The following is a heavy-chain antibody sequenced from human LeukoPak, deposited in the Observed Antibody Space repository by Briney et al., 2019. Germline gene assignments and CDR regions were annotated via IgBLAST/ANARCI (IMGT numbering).Heavy chain of an antibody. Sequence: SETLSLTCAVYGGSLSAYYWSWIRQSPGKGLEWIGENNNSGRSKYNPSLKSRVTISLDTSKNQFSLTLRSVTAVDTALYYCARGPAVGATVYWGQGTLVTVSS. CDR2: NNNSGRS. CDR1: GGSLSAYY. V-gene: IGHV4-34*01. CDR3: ARGPAVGATVY. D-gene: IGHD1-26*01. J-gene: IGHJ4*02.